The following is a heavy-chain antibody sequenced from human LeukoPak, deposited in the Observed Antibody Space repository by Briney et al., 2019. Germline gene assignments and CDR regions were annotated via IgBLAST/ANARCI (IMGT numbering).Heavy chain of an antibody. J-gene: IGHJ4*02. Sequence: PSETLSLTCTVSGGSISSYYWCWIRHSPGKGQEWIGFIYYSGSTTYNPSLKSRVTISVDTSKNQFSLKLSSVTAADTAVYYCARDKKGTSCYDYWGQGTLVTVSS. CDR3: ARDKKGTSCYDY. CDR2: IYYSGST. V-gene: IGHV4-59*01. D-gene: IGHD2-2*01. CDR1: GGSISSYY.